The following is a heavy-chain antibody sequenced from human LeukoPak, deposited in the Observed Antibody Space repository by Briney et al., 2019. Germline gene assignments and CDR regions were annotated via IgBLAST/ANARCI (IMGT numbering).Heavy chain of an antibody. V-gene: IGHV1-2*02. CDR1: GCTFTGYY. Sequence: ASVKVSCKASGCTFTGYYMHWVRQAPGQGLEWMGWINPNSGGTNYAQKFQGRVTMTRDTSISTAYMELSRLRSDDTAVYYCARADILTGYYMAFDIWGQGTMVTVSS. CDR2: INPNSGGT. D-gene: IGHD3-9*01. J-gene: IGHJ3*02. CDR3: ARADILTGYYMAFDI.